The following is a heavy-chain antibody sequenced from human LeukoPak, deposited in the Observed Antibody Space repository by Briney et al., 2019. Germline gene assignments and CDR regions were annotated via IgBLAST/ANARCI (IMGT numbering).Heavy chain of an antibody. CDR3: ARIALVGWYFDL. D-gene: IGHD2-21*01. V-gene: IGHV3-9*03. Sequence: GRSLRLSCTASGLNLEDYAMHWVRQAPGKGLEWVSGINWNSANLGYADSVRGRFTISRDNTKNSLYLQMNSLGAEDMALYYCARIALVGWYFDLWGRGTVVTVSS. CDR1: GLNLEDYA. CDR2: INWNSANL. J-gene: IGHJ2*01.